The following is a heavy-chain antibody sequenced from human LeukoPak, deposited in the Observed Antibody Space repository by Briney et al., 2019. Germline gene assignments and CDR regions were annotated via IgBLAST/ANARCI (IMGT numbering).Heavy chain of an antibody. J-gene: IGHJ3*02. V-gene: IGHV4-59*01. Sequence: SETLSLTCTVSGGSISSYYWSWIRQPPGKGLEWIGYIYYSGSTNYNPSLKSRVTISVDTSKNQFSLKLSSVTAADTAVYYCARPRMVGATYDAFDIWGQGTMLTVSS. D-gene: IGHD1-26*01. CDR2: IYYSGST. CDR3: ARPRMVGATYDAFDI. CDR1: GGSISSYY.